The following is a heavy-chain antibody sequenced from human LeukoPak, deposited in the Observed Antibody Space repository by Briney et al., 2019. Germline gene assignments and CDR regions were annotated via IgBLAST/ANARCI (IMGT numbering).Heavy chain of an antibody. CDR3: ARDWTTRRVVTQLDY. D-gene: IGHD3-22*01. J-gene: IGHJ4*02. Sequence: ASVKLSCKASGYPLTGYYMDCVRQAPCQGLEWMGWIKPNSGSTIYAQKFQGRVTMTRDTSISTAYMELSRLRSDDTAVYYCARDWTTRRVVTQLDYWGQGTLVTVSS. CDR2: IKPNSGST. V-gene: IGHV1-2*02. CDR1: GYPLTGYY.